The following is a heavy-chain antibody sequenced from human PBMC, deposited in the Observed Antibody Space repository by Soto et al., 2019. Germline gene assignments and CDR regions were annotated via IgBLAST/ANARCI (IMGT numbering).Heavy chain of an antibody. Sequence: QVQLVESGGGVVQPGRSLRLSCAASGFTFSSYGMHWVRQAPGKGLEWVAVISYDGSNKYYADSVKGRFTISRDNSKNALYLQMNSLRAEDTAVYYCAKDRSFRWDGAFDIWGQGTMVTVSS. D-gene: IGHD1-26*01. CDR1: GFTFSSYG. J-gene: IGHJ3*02. V-gene: IGHV3-30*18. CDR2: ISYDGSNK. CDR3: AKDRSFRWDGAFDI.